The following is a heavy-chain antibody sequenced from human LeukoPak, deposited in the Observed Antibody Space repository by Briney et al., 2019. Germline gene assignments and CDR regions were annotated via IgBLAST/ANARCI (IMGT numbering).Heavy chain of an antibody. CDR1: GYTFTSYG. D-gene: IGHD6-19*01. V-gene: IGHV1-18*01. CDR2: ISPYNGNT. CDR3: ARSIGITVAGTFVDY. J-gene: IGHJ4*02. Sequence: ASVKVSCKASGYTFTSYGVTWVRQAPGQGLEWMGWISPYNGNTNYAQKLQGTVTMTADTSTSTAYMELRSLRSDDTAVYYCARSIGITVAGTFVDYWGQGTLVTVSS.